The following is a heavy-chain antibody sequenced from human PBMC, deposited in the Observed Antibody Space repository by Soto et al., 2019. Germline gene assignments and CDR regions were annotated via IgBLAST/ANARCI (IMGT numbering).Heavy chain of an antibody. V-gene: IGHV1-3*05. CDR3: ARSIVVVTALDY. CDR1: GYTFTSYD. CDR2: INAGNGNT. D-gene: IGHD2-21*02. Sequence: QVQLVQSGAEEKKPGASVKVSCKASGYTFTSYDMHWVRQAPGQRLEWMGWINAGNGNTKYSQKFQGRVTITRDTSASTAYMELSSLRSEDRAVYYCARSIVVVTALDYWGQGTLVTVSS. J-gene: IGHJ4*02.